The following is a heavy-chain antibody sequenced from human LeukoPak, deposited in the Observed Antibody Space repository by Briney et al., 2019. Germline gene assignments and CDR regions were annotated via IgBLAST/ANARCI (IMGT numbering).Heavy chain of an antibody. CDR1: GYTFSDYY. V-gene: IGHV1-2*06. CDR2: INPNSGGA. J-gene: IGHJ4*02. D-gene: IGHD4-17*01. CDR3: ARASYGSNPTHFDY. Sequence: ASVKVSCRASGYTFSDYYIHWVRQAPGQGLQWMGRINPNSGGADYAQNFQGRVTMTRDTSTNTVYMQLIWLRSDDAAVYYCARASYGSNPTHFDYWGQGTLVTVSS.